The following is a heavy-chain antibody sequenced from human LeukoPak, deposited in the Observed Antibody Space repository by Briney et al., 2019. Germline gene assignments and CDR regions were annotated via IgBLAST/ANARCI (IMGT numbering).Heavy chain of an antibody. CDR3: ARQAAAATPFHY. CDR2: IYSGGAT. D-gene: IGHD6-13*01. CDR1: GFTVTSSY. Sequence: GGSLRLSCAASGFTVTSSYMSWFRQASGKGLEWVSIIYSGGATYYAASVKGRFAISRDNSKNTLYLQMNGLRPEDTAMYYCARQAAAATPFHYWGQGSLVTVSS. J-gene: IGHJ4*02. V-gene: IGHV3-66*02.